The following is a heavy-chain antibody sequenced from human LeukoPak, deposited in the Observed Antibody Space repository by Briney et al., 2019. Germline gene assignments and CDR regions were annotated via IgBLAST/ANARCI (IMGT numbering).Heavy chain of an antibody. CDR1: GFTFNTYS. V-gene: IGHV3-48*01. J-gene: IGHJ6*03. CDR3: ARDRSYYYMDV. CDR2: ISSSSNTI. Sequence: PGGSLRLSCAASGFTFNTYSMNWVRQAPGKGREWVSYISSSSNTIYYADSVKGRFTVSRDNAKSSLYLQMDSLRAEDTAVYYCARDRSYYYMDVWGKGTTVTVSS.